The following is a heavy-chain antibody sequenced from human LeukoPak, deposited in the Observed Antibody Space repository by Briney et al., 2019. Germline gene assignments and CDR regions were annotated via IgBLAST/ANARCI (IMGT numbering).Heavy chain of an antibody. J-gene: IGHJ6*03. Sequence: PSETLSLTCTVSGGSISSYYWSWIRQPAGKGLEWIGRIYTSGSTNYNPSLKSRVTMSVDTSKNQFSLKLSSVTAADTAVYYCARDLYQLPFYYMDVWGKGTTVTVSS. CDR2: IYTSGST. V-gene: IGHV4-4*07. CDR3: ARDLYQLPFYYMDV. CDR1: GGSISSYY. D-gene: IGHD2-2*01.